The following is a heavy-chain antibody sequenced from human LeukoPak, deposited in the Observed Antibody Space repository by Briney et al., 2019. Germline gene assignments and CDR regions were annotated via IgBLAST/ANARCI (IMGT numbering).Heavy chain of an antibody. CDR1: GGSFSGYY. Sequence: PSETLSLTCAVYGGSFSGYYWSWIRQPPGKGLEWIGEINHSGSTNYNPSLKSRVTISVDTSKNQFSLKLSSVTAADTAVYYCASPRHYYGSGSYYTSWGQGTLVTVSS. CDR2: INHSGST. V-gene: IGHV4-34*01. D-gene: IGHD3-10*01. J-gene: IGHJ4*02. CDR3: ASPRHYYGSGSYYTS.